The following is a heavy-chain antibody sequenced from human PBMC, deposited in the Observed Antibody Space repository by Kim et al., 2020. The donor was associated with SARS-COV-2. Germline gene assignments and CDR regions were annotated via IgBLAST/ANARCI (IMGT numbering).Heavy chain of an antibody. J-gene: IGHJ6*02. Sequence: ASVKVSCKASGYAFSDFFIHWVRQAPGQGLEWMGWIDPKNGDIHYAQSFQGRVTMTRDTSVSTVYLDLSRLRSDDTAVYYCARDEVPTILGMEDVWGQGITVTVSS. V-gene: IGHV1-2*02. CDR1: GYAFSDFF. D-gene: IGHD3-16*01. CDR2: IDPKNGDI. CDR3: ARDEVPTILGMEDV.